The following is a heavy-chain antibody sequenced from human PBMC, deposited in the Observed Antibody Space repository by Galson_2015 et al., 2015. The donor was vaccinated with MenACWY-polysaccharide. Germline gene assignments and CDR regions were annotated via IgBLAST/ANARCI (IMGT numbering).Heavy chain of an antibody. Sequence: SLRLSCAASGLTFSNNWIHWVRQAPGKGLVWVSRINSDASSTAYADSVKGRFTISRDNAENTLYLQVNSLRVEDTAVYYCVGPLGRGGTGAYGMDAWGQGTTVTVSS. D-gene: IGHD3-10*01. CDR1: GLTFSNNW. CDR2: INSDASST. V-gene: IGHV3-74*01. J-gene: IGHJ6*02. CDR3: VGPLGRGGTGAYGMDA.